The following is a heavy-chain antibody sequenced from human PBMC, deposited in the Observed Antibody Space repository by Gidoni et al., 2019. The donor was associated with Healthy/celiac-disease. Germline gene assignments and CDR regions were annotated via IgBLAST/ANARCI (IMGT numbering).Heavy chain of an antibody. D-gene: IGHD6-13*01. CDR1: GYTFTSYA. V-gene: IGHV7-4-1*02. Sequence: QVQLVQSGSELKKPGASVKVSCKASGYTFTSYAMNWVRQAPGQGLEWMGWINTNTGNPTYAQGFTGRFVFSLDTFVSTAYLQISSLKAEDTAVYYCARVYDSSSWYERGVHDYWGQGTLVTVSS. CDR3: ARVYDSSSWYERGVHDY. J-gene: IGHJ4*02. CDR2: INTNTGNP.